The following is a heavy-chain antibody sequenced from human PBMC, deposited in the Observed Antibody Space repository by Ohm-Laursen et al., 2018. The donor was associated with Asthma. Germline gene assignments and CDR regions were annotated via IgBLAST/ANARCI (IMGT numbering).Heavy chain of an antibody. J-gene: IGHJ4*02. CDR2: IVVGSGNT. D-gene: IGHD6-19*01. CDR3: AGGIAVAGTGFDY. CDR1: GFTFTSSA. Sequence: GASVKVSCKASGFTFTSSAVQWVRQARGQRLEWIGWIVVGSGNTNYAQKFQERVTITRDMSTSTAYMELSSLRSEDTAVYYCAGGIAVAGTGFDYWGQGTLVTVSS. V-gene: IGHV1-58*01.